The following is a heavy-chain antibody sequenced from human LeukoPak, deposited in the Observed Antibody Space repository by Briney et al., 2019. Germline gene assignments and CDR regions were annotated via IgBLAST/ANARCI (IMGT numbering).Heavy chain of an antibody. D-gene: IGHD3-10*01. Sequence: SETLSLTCTVSGGSISGYYWSWIRQPAGKGLEWIGRIYTSGSTNYNPSLKSRVTMSVDTSKNQFSLKLSSATAADTAVYYCARLRGRYYYYYGMDVWGQGTTVTVSS. CDR2: IYTSGST. CDR3: ARLRGRYYYYYGMDV. V-gene: IGHV4-4*07. CDR1: GGSISGYY. J-gene: IGHJ6*02.